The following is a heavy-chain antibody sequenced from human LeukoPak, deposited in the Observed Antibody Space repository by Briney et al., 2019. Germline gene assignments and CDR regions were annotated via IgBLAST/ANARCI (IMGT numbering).Heavy chain of an antibody. V-gene: IGHV3-7*03. CDR2: IKEDGSDK. CDR3: AREADYGDFNDY. D-gene: IGHD4-17*01. Sequence: PGGSLRLSCAASGFTFSNYWMSWVRQTPGKGLEWVANIKEDGSDKYYVDSLKGRFTISRDNAKNSLYLQMNSLRVEDTAVYYCAREADYGDFNDYWGQGTLVTVSS. CDR1: GFTFSNYW. J-gene: IGHJ4*02.